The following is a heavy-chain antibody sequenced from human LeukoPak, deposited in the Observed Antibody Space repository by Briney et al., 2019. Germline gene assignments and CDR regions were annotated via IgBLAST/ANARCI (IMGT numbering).Heavy chain of an antibody. D-gene: IGHD3-16*01. J-gene: IGHJ4*02. CDR2: IYYSGLT. Sequence: PSETLPLTCTVSGGSVSSSSYYWAWIRQPPGKGLEWIGSIYYSGLTNYSPSLKSRVTISLDTSKNQFSLNINFVTAADTAVYYCARDVPGGRNDCWGQGTLVTVSS. CDR1: GGSVSSSSYY. CDR3: ARDVPGGRNDC. V-gene: IGHV4-39*07.